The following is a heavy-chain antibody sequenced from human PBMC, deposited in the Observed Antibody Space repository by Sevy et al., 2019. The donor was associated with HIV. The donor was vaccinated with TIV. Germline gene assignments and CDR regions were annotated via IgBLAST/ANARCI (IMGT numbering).Heavy chain of an antibody. CDR1: GFTFSSYW. V-gene: IGHV3-74*01. CDR2: INSDGSST. D-gene: IGHD2-15*01. CDR3: ARGGYCSGGSCYARY. J-gene: IGHJ4*02. Sequence: GGSLRLSCAASGFTFSSYWMHWVRQAPGKGLVWVSRINSDGSSTSYADSVKGRFTISRDNAKNTRYLQMNSLRAEDTAVYYCARGGYCSGGSCYARYWGQGTLVTVSS.